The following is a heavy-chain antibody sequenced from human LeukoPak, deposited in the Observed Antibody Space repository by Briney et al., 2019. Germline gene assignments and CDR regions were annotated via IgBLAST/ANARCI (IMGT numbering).Heavy chain of an antibody. J-gene: IGHJ4*02. CDR1: GYTFTSYD. D-gene: IGHD2-2*01. V-gene: IGHV1-8*03. Sequence: ASVKVSCKASGYTFTSYDINWVRQAAGQGLEWMGWMNPNSGNTGYAQKFQGRVTITRNTSISTAYMDLSSLRSEDTAVYYCARGKRYCSSTSCYDIDYWGQGTLVTVSS. CDR3: ARGKRYCSSTSCYDIDY. CDR2: MNPNSGNT.